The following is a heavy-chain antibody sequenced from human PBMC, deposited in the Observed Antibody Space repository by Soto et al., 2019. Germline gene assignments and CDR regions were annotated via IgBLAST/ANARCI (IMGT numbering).Heavy chain of an antibody. Sequence: QVQLVQSGAEVKKPGASVKVSCKASGYTFTSYGWVRLAPGQGLEWMGWISGSNGNTNYAQKLQGKDTMTTDTSRSTAYMGLRSLRSEATAVYYCARVRAAPGSYYFDYWGQGTLVTVSS. J-gene: IGHJ4*02. V-gene: IGHV1-18*01. CDR2: ISGSNGNT. CDR1: GYTFTSYG. D-gene: IGHD6-13*01. CDR3: ARVRAAPGSYYFDY.